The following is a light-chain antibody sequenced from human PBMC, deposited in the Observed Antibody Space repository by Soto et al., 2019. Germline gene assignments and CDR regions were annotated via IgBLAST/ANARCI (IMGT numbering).Light chain of an antibody. Sequence: EIVLTQSPGTLSLSPGERATLSCRASQSLSSSYLAWYQQKPGQAPRLLIYDASSRATGIPDRFSGSGSGTDFTLTISRLEPEEFAVYYCQQYGSSPRTFGQGTKVEIK. CDR2: DAS. V-gene: IGKV3-20*01. CDR3: QQYGSSPRT. CDR1: QSLSSSY. J-gene: IGKJ1*01.